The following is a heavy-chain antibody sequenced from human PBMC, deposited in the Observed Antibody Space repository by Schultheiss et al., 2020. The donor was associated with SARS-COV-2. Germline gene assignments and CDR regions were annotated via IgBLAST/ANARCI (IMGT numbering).Heavy chain of an antibody. J-gene: IGHJ4*02. CDR3: AGSSSNGGDDY. CDR2: ISGSGGST. Sequence: GGSLRLSCAASGFTFSSYDMHWVRQAPGKGLEWVSAISGSGGSTYYADSVKGRFTISRDNSKNTLYLQMNSLRAEDTAVYYCAGSSSNGGDDYWGQGTLVTVSS. V-gene: IGHV3-23*01. CDR1: GFTFSSYD. D-gene: IGHD6-6*01.